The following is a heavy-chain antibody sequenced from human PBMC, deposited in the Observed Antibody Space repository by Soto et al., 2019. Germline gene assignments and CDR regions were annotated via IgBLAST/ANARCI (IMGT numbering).Heavy chain of an antibody. CDR3: ARPRYDGSGTPFDH. J-gene: IGHJ4*02. CDR1: GFTFSSYW. CDR2: INGDGSTT. Sequence: EVQLVESGGALVQPGGSLRLSCAASGFTFSSYWMHWVRQAPGKGLVWVSRINGDGSTTTYPDSVKGRFIISRDNAKNMLYLQMNSLTAEDTAVYYCARPRYDGSGTPFDHWGQGTLVTVSS. V-gene: IGHV3-74*01. D-gene: IGHD3-22*01.